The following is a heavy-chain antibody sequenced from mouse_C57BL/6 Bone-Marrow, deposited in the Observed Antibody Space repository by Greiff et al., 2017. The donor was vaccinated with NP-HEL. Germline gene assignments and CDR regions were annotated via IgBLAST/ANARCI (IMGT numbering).Heavy chain of an antibody. CDR3: ARPYYGSSWWYFDV. J-gene: IGHJ1*03. Sequence: EVQRVESGGGLVQPGGSLKLSCAASGFTFSDYYMYWVRQTPEKRLEWVAYISNGGGSTYYPDTVKGRFTISRDNAKNTLYLQMSRLKSEDTAMYYCARPYYGSSWWYFDVWGTGTTVTVSS. CDR1: GFTFSDYY. D-gene: IGHD1-1*01. V-gene: IGHV5-12*01. CDR2: ISNGGGST.